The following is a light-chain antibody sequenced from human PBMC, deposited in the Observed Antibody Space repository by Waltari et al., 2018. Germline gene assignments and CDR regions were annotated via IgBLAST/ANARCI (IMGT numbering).Light chain of an antibody. Sequence: SVLTQPPSVSAAPGQKLTIPCSGSTSNIGNNYVPWYQQFPGAAPKVLIHGNDKRATGIPDRFSGSKSGTSATLDITGLQTGDEADYYCGTWDNTLSAVFGGGTKVTVL. CDR1: TSNIGNNY. V-gene: IGLV1-51*02. CDR2: GND. CDR3: GTWDNTLSAV. J-gene: IGLJ2*01.